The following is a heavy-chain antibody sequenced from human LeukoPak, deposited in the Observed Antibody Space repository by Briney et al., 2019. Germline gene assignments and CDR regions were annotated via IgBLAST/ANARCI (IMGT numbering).Heavy chain of an antibody. CDR3: ARGGAARPDY. Sequence: GGSLRLSCAASGFTLSNYGMNWVRQAPGTGLEWVSYISSTSSAKNYADSVEGRFTISRDNAKKLLYLQMNSLRVEDTAVYYRARGGAARPDYWGQGTLVTVSS. CDR2: ISSTSSAK. V-gene: IGHV3-48*01. J-gene: IGHJ4*02. CDR1: GFTLSNYG. D-gene: IGHD6-6*01.